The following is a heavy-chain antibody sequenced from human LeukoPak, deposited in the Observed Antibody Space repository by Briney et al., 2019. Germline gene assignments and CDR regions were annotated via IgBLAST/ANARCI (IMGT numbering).Heavy chain of an antibody. V-gene: IGHV3-23*01. Sequence: GGSLRLSCAASGFTFSSYAMSWVRQAPGKGLEWVSAISGSGGGTYYADSVKGRFTISRDNSKNTLYLQMNSLRAEDTAVYYCAKYKGPSSSGALRGTYYYYGMDVWGQGTTVTVSS. J-gene: IGHJ6*02. D-gene: IGHD2-15*01. CDR1: GFTFSSYA. CDR2: ISGSGGGT. CDR3: AKYKGPSSSGALRGTYYYYGMDV.